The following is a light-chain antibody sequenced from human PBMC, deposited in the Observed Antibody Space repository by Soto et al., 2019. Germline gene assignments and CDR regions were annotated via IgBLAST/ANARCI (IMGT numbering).Light chain of an antibody. CDR2: GVT. CDR1: SSDVGAYTY. J-gene: IGLJ1*01. CDR3: SSCAGSNNYV. Sequence: QSALTQPPSASGSPGQSVTISCTGTSSDVGAYTYVSWYQQHPGKAPKLMIYGVTERPSGVPDRFSGSKSGNTASLTVSGLQTEDEAYYYCSSCAGSNNYVFGTGTKVTVL. V-gene: IGLV2-8*01.